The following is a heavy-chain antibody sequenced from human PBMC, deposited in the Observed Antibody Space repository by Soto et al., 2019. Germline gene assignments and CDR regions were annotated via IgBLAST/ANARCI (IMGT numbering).Heavy chain of an antibody. Sequence: QVQLVESGGGVVQPGRSLRLSCAASGFTFSSYGMHWVRQAPGKGLEWVAVISYDGSNKYYADSVKGRFTISRDNSKNTLYLQMNSLRAEDTAVYYCAPATVGKDPYFDYWGQGTLVTVSS. D-gene: IGHD4-17*01. CDR1: GFTFSSYG. V-gene: IGHV3-30*03. CDR3: APATVGKDPYFDY. J-gene: IGHJ4*02. CDR2: ISYDGSNK.